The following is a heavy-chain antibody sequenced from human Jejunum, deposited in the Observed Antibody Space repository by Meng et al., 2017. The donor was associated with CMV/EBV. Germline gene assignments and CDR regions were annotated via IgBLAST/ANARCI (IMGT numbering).Heavy chain of an antibody. CDR3: ARAAITVTHFDY. V-gene: IGHV3-30*02. CDR1: GFIFSRYT. J-gene: IGHJ4*02. CDR2: IQSDGSNE. D-gene: IGHD4-17*01. Sequence: QVQLVESGXXXXXPXGSXRLSCAASGFIFSRYTMHWVRQAPGKGLEWVAFIQSDGSNENYRDSVKGRFTISRDNSKNTLYLQMNSLRAEDTAVYYCARAAITVTHFDYWGQGTLVTVSS.